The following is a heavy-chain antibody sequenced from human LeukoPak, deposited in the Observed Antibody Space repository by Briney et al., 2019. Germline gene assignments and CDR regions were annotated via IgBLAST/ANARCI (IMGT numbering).Heavy chain of an antibody. CDR2: ISSHSSFI. D-gene: IGHD3-16*01. CDR3: AIPGITAIAHNAFDV. J-gene: IGHJ3*01. CDR1: GFTFSSYS. V-gene: IGHV3-21*01. Sequence: GGSLRLSCAASGFTFSSYSMNWVRQAPGKGLEWVSYISSHSSFIYYSDSVKGRFTISRDNAKNSLYLQMNSLRADDTAKYYCAIPGITAIAHNAFDVWGHGTMVTVSS.